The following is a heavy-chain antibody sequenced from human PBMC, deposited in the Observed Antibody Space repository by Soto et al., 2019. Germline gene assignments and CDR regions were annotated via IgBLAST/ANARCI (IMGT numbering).Heavy chain of an antibody. V-gene: IGHV3-74*01. CDR3: ASEGRGQWLAKYWFDP. J-gene: IGHJ5*02. CDR2: INSDGSST. D-gene: IGHD6-19*01. CDR1: GFTFSSYW. Sequence: EVQLVESGGGLVQPGGSLRLSCAASGFTFSSYWMHWVRQAPGKGLVWVSRINSDGSSTSYADSVKGRFTISRDNAKNTLNLQMNSLRAADTAVYYCASEGRGQWLAKYWFDPWGQGTLFTVSS.